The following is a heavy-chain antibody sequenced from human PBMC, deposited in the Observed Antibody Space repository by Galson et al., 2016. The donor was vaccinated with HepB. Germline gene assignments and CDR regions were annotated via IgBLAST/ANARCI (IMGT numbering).Heavy chain of an antibody. J-gene: IGHJ4*02. CDR3: ARDPSGGETIYDF. CDR2: TYYRSKWYN. D-gene: IGHD3-16*01. Sequence: CAISGDSVSSDTAAWNWIRQSPSRGLEWLGRTYYRSKWYNDYAVPVKSRIIIDPDTSKNQFPLQLSSVTPEDSAVYYCARDPSGGETIYDFWGQGTLVTVSS. CDR1: GDSVSSDTAA. V-gene: IGHV6-1*01.